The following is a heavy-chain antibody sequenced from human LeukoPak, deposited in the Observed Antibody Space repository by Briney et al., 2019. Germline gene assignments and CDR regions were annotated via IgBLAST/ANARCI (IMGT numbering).Heavy chain of an antibody. D-gene: IGHD1-26*01. CDR3: ARAIEVGAMTPFDY. Sequence: SETLSLTCTVSGDSVTNTRYYWGWIRQPPGKGLEWIGTIYYTGDTYYNPSLKSRVTISVDTSNDQFSLELTSVTAADTAVYYCARAIEVGAMTPFDYWGQGTLVTVSS. CDR2: IYYTGDT. CDR1: GDSVTNTRYY. V-gene: IGHV4-39*07. J-gene: IGHJ4*02.